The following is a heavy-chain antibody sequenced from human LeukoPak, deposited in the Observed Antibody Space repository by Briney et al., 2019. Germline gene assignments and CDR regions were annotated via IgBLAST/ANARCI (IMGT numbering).Heavy chain of an antibody. V-gene: IGHV3-21*01. Sequence: SXXWXRQXPGXXXXWVSSVSSSSSXIYYADSVKGRFTISRDXXKKXXYLQMNRLRDEDTAVYYCXXXXXSWYMGYWGQGTLVTVSS. J-gene: IGHJ4*02. CDR2: VSSSSSXI. CDR1: S. CDR3: XXXXXSWYMGY. D-gene: IGHD6-13*01.